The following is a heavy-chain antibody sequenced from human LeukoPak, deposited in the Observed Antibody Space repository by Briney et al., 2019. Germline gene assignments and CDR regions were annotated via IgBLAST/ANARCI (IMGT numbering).Heavy chain of an antibody. CDR2: INPDGGST. D-gene: IGHD6-13*01. CDR1: GYTFTSYW. CDR3: ARAPRNSSTMLDY. Sequence: ASVKVSCKGSGYTFTSYWIQWVRQAPGQGLEWMGLINPDGGSTAYAHRFQGRVTMTRHTSTSTVYMDLSSLRSEDTAMYYCARAPRNSSTMLDYWGQGTLVTVSS. V-gene: IGHV1-46*01. J-gene: IGHJ4*02.